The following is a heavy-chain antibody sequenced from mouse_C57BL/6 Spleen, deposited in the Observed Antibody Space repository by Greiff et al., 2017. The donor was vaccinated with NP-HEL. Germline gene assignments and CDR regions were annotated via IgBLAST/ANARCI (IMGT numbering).Heavy chain of an antibody. D-gene: IGHD2-2*01. J-gene: IGHJ4*01. V-gene: IGHV1-82*01. CDR3: ARSSMVTTVYYYAMDY. CDR2: IYPGDGDT. Sequence: VQLQQSGPELVKPGASVKISCKASGYAFSSSWMNWVKQRPGKGLEWIGRIYPGDGDTNYNGKFKGKATLTADKSSSTAYMQLSSLTSEDSAVYFCARSSMVTTVYYYAMDYWGQGTSVTVSS. CDR1: GYAFSSSW.